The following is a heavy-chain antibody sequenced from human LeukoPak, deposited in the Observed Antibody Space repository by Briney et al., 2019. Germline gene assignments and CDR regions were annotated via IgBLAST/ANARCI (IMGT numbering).Heavy chain of an antibody. V-gene: IGHV4-34*01. J-gene: IGHJ4*02. D-gene: IGHD5-18*01. CDR3: ARLGYSYGYDGFDY. CDR2: INHSGST. Sequence: SETLSLTCAVYGGSFSGYYWSWIRQPPGKGLEWIGEINHSGSTNYNPSLKSRVTISVDTSKNQFSLKLSSVTAADTAVYYCARLGYSYGYDGFDYWGQGTLVTVSS. CDR1: GGSFSGYY.